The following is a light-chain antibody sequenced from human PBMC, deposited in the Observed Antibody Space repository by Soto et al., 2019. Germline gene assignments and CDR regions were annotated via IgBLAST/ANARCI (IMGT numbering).Light chain of an antibody. J-gene: IGKJ1*01. Sequence: EVVMTQSPATLSVSPGERATLSCRASQSLSSNLAWYQQKPGQAPRLLLYGASARSTGIPARISGSGSGTEFTLTISSLQSEDFAVYYCQQYNNWPRTFGQGTKVEIK. CDR2: GAS. CDR3: QQYNNWPRT. CDR1: QSLSSN. V-gene: IGKV3-15*01.